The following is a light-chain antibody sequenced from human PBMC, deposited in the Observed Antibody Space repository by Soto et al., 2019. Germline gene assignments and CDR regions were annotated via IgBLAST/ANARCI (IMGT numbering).Light chain of an antibody. CDR2: GAS. CDR1: QSVSSN. CDR3: QQYKNWPPEYT. V-gene: IGKV3-15*01. J-gene: IGKJ2*01. Sequence: EIVMTQSPATLSVSPGERATLSCRASQSVSSNLAWYQQKPGQAPRLLIYGASTRATGIPARFSGSGSGTEFTLTISSLQSEDFVVYYCQQYKNWPPEYTFGQRTKLEIK.